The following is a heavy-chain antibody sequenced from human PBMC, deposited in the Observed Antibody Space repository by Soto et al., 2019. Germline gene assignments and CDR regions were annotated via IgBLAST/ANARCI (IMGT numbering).Heavy chain of an antibody. CDR2: ISGSGGST. D-gene: IGHD6-13*01. CDR3: AKDWGAAAGTGQTFDY. V-gene: IGHV3-23*01. CDR1: GFTFSSHA. J-gene: IGHJ4*02. Sequence: GGSLRLSCAASGFTFSSHAMSWVRQAPGKGLEWVSAISGSGGSTYYADSVKGRFTISRDNSKNTLYLQMNSLRAEDTAVYYCAKDWGAAAGTGQTFDYWGQGTLVTVSS.